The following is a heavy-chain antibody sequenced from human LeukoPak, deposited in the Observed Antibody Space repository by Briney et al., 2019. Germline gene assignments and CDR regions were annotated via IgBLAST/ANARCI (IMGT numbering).Heavy chain of an antibody. CDR3: ASGYCSSISCYRTSDY. D-gene: IGHD2-2*03. Sequence: SEKVSCKASGYTFTGYYIHWVRQAPGQGLEWMGWMNPNSGGTNYAKKFQGRVSLTRDTSISTAYMELSSLRSDDTGVYYCASGYCSSISCYRTSDYWGQGTLVTVSS. J-gene: IGHJ4*02. CDR1: GYTFTGYY. V-gene: IGHV1-2*02. CDR2: MNPNSGGT.